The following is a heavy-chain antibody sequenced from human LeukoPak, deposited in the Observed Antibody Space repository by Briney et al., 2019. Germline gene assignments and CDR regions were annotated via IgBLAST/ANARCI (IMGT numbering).Heavy chain of an antibody. CDR3: GRDMSQQVVDY. Sequence: PGGSLRLSCAASGFTFSSYGMHWVRHAPGRGREWVAVNKYYVDSAKGRFTISRDNSRNTLYLQMSSLRAEDTAEYYCGRDMSQQVVDYWGQGTLVIVSS. J-gene: IGHJ4*02. D-gene: IGHD2-15*01. CDR2: NK. CDR1: GFTFSSYG. V-gene: IGHV3-33*05.